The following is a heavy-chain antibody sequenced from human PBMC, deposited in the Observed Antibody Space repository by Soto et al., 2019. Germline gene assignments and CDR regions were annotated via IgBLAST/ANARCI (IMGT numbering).Heavy chain of an antibody. J-gene: IGHJ6*02. D-gene: IGHD2-21*02. V-gene: IGHV4-31*03. Sequence: QVQLQESGPGLVKPSQTLSLTCTVSGGSISSGGYYWSWIRQHPGKGLEWIGYIYYSGSTYYNPSLKSRLTIPVDTSKNQFSLKRSSVTAADTAVYYCARVCGGDCHYGMDVWGQGTTVTVSS. CDR2: IYYSGST. CDR1: GGSISSGGYY. CDR3: ARVCGGDCHYGMDV.